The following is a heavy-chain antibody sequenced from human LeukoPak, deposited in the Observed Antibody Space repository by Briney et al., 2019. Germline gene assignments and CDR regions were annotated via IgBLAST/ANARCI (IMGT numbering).Heavy chain of an antibody. CDR3: ARDLQASNYDFWSGYFPLAY. CDR2: ISAYNGNT. V-gene: IGHV1-18*01. CDR1: GYTFASYG. Sequence: GASVKVSCKASGYTFASYGISWVRQAPGQGLEWMGRISAYNGNTNYARKFQGRVTMTTDTSTGTAYMELRSLRSDDTAVYYCARDLQASNYDFWSGYFPLAYWGQGTLVTGSS. J-gene: IGHJ4*02. D-gene: IGHD3-3*01.